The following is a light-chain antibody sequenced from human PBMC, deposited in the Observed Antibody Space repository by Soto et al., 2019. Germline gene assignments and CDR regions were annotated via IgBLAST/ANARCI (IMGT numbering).Light chain of an antibody. J-gene: IGLJ3*02. CDR3: SSYTSSILV. V-gene: IGLV2-14*01. CDR2: EVS. Sequence: QSVLTQPASVSGSPGQSITISCTGTKSDVGGYNYVSWYQQYPGKAPKLMIYEVSNRPSGVSNRFSGSKSGNTASLTISGLQAEDEADYYCSSYTSSILVFGVGTQLTVL. CDR1: KSDVGGYNY.